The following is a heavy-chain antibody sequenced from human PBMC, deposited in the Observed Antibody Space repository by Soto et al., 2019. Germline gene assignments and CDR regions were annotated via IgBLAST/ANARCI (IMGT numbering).Heavy chain of an antibody. CDR3: TTPDSNYRPDCYYYYGMDV. J-gene: IGHJ6*02. V-gene: IGHV3-15*07. D-gene: IGHD4-4*01. Sequence: EVQLVESGGGLVKPGGSLRLSCAASGFTFSNAWMNWVRQAPGKGLEWVGRIKSKTDGGTTDYAAPVKGRFTISRDDSKHTLYLQMNSLKTEDTAVYYCTTPDSNYRPDCYYYYGMDVWGQGTTVTVSS. CDR1: GFTFSNAW. CDR2: IKSKTDGGTT.